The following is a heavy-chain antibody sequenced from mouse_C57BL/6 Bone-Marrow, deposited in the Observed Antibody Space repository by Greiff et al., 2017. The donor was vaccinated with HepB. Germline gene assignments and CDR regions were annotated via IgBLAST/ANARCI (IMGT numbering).Heavy chain of an antibody. CDR1: GFTFSSYA. V-gene: IGHV5-9-1*02. D-gene: IGHD4-1*01. CDR2: ISSGGDYI. CDR3: TREDWDEAY. J-gene: IGHJ3*01. Sequence: EVQGVESGAGLVKPGGSLKLSCAASGFTFSSYAMSWVRQTPEKRLEWVAYISSGGDYIYYADTVKGRFTISRDNARNTLYLQMSSLKSEDTAMYYCTREDWDEAYWGQGTLVTVSA.